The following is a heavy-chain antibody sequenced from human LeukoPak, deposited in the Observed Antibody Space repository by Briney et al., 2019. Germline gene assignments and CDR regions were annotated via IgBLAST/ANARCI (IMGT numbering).Heavy chain of an antibody. V-gene: IGHV1-46*01. Sequence: ASVKVSCKASRYTFTRYYIHWVRQAPGQGLEWMGLIDPSGGSTNSAQKFQGRVTVTRDTSPTAVYMELSSLRSEDTAVYYCARAYNWSGRFDYWGQGTLVTVSS. D-gene: IGHD1-20*01. CDR2: IDPSGGST. CDR3: ARAYNWSGRFDY. CDR1: RYTFTRYY. J-gene: IGHJ4*02.